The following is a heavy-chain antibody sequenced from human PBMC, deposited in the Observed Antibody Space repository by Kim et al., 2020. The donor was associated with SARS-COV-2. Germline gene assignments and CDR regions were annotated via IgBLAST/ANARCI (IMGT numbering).Heavy chain of an antibody. D-gene: IGHD2-21*02. J-gene: IGHJ4*02. CDR3: ARGMYGGNSAECDY. CDR1: GYTFTGYY. Sequence: ASVKVSFKASGYTFTGYYMHWVRQAPGQGLEWMGRINPNSGGTNYAQKFQGRVTMTRDTSISTAYMELSRLRSDDTAMYYCARGMYGGNSAECDYWGQGTLFTVSS. V-gene: IGHV1-2*06. CDR2: INPNSGGT.